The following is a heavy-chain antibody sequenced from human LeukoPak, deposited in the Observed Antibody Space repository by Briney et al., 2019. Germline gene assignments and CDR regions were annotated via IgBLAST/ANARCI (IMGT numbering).Heavy chain of an antibody. D-gene: IGHD5-24*01. V-gene: IGHV7-4-1*02. CDR1: GYEFNDQG. CDR3: AKEIKRFDI. Sequence: GASVKVSCKGSGYEFNDQGMNWVRQAPGQGLEWMGWINTDTGNPTYAQGFTGRFVFSLDKSVSTTYLQIISLKAEDTAIYYCAKEIKRFDIWGQGTMITVSS. CDR2: INTDTGNP. J-gene: IGHJ3*02.